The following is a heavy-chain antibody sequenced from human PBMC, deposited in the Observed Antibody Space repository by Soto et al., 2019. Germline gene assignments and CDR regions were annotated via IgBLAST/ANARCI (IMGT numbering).Heavy chain of an antibody. CDR1: GGSISTYY. Sequence: SETLSLTCTVSGGSISTYYWSWIRQPPGQGLEWIGYIYYSGSTNYNPSLKSRVTMSVDTSKNQFSLKLSSVTAADTAVYYCARGNTLYYYDGSGGFDYWGQGTLVTVS. CDR2: IYYSGST. J-gene: IGHJ4*02. V-gene: IGHV4-59*01. D-gene: IGHD3-22*01. CDR3: ARGNTLYYYDGSGGFDY.